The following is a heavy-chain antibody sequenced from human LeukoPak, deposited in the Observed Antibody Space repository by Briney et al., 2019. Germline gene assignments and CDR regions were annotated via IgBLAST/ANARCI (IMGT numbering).Heavy chain of an antibody. CDR2: IYPGDSDT. Sequence: GESLKISCKASGYSFTSFWIGWVRQMPGRGLEWMGIIYPGDSDTRFSPSFQGQVTISADKSISTAYLQWNSLKASDTAIYYCASEYCSGGNCYFDYWGQGTLVTVSS. V-gene: IGHV5-51*01. CDR3: ASEYCSGGNCYFDY. D-gene: IGHD2-15*01. CDR1: GYSFTSFW. J-gene: IGHJ4*02.